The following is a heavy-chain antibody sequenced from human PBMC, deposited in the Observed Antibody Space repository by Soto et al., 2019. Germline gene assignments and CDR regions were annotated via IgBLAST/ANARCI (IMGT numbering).Heavy chain of an antibody. Sequence: SETLSLPCTVAGGTHSSSYYYCCWIRQGPGKWLDWIGSIFYSGTTYYNPSLKRRLTISVDTSKNQFSLKLSSVTAADTAAYSCPRPSTVMSPTKHVDYWLQGTLVIFCS. J-gene: IGHJ4*02. CDR1: GGTHSSSYYY. V-gene: IGHV4-39*01. CDR3: PRPSTVMSPTKHVDY. CDR2: IFYSGTT.